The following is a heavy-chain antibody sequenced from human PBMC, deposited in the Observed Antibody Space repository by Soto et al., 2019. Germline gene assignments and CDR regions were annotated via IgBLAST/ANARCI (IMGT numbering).Heavy chain of an antibody. J-gene: IGHJ4*02. V-gene: IGHV1-18*01. CDR1: GYTXTXXX. CDR2: ISAYNGNT. CDR3: XXXXXXXXXNY. Sequence: QVQLVQSGAEVKKPGASVKVSCKASGYTXTXXXXXXXXXXXXXGLEWMGWISAYNGNTNYAQKLQGRVTMTTDTXXXXXXXXXXXXXXXXXXXXXXXXXXXXXXXNYWGQGTLVTVSS.